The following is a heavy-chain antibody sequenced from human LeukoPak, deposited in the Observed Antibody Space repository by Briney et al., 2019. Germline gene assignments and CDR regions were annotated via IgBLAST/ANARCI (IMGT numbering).Heavy chain of an antibody. V-gene: IGHV3-7*01. D-gene: IGHD6-6*01. CDR1: GFTFSRYW. J-gene: IGHJ4*02. Sequence: GGSLRLSCAASGFTFSRYWMSGVRQAPGKGVGWVAHIKQDESERNYVDSVEGRFTISRDNAKSSLYLQVNSLRAEDTAVYYCAREGERAARDYWGQGTLVTLSS. CDR3: AREGERAARDY. CDR2: IKQDESER.